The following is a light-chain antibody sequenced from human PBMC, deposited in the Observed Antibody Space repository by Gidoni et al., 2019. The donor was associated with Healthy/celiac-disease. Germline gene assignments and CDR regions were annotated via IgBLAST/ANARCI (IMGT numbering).Light chain of an antibody. CDR1: QSVSSSY. Sequence: GTLSLSPGERATLSCRASQSVSSSYLAWYQQKPGQAPRLLIYGASSRATGIPDRFSGSGSGTDFTLTISRLEPEDFAVYYCQQYGSSPLAFGPXTKVDIK. J-gene: IGKJ3*01. CDR3: QQYGSSPLA. V-gene: IGKV3-20*01. CDR2: GAS.